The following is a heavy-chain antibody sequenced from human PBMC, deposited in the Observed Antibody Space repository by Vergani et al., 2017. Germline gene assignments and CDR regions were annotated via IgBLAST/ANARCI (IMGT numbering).Heavy chain of an antibody. CDR3: ARGGMNYGDPPWDY. CDR2: VYTSGMT. J-gene: IGHJ4*02. V-gene: IGHV4-61*02. Sequence: QVQLQESGPRLVRPSQTLSLTCTVSGGSINTGAYYWSWIRQPAGKGLEWIGRVYTSGMTNYNPSLKSRVTILVDRSKSQLSLKLTSVTAGDTAVYYCARGGMNYGDPPWDYWGQGTLVTVSS. D-gene: IGHD4-17*01. CDR1: GGSINTGAYY.